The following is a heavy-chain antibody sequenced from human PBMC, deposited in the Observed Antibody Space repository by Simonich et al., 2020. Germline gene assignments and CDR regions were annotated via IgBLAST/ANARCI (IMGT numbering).Heavy chain of an antibody. CDR2: ISYEGINK. CDR1: GITLSSYA. J-gene: IGHJ3*02. Sequence: QVQLVESGGGVVQPGRSLRISCAASGITLSSYAMHWVRQAPGHRLGGVEVISYEGINKYYEDSVKVRFTISRDNSKNTLYLQMNSLRAEDTAVYYCAREGAGNDAFDIWGQGTMVTVSS. V-gene: IGHV3-30*07. D-gene: IGHD1-26*01. CDR3: AREGAGNDAFDI.